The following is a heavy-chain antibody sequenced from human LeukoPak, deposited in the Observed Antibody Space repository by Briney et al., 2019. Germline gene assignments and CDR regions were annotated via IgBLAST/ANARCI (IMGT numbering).Heavy chain of an antibody. CDR2: MYPGDSDT. Sequence: GESLKISCKSSGSSFTSYWIGWVRQLPGKGLEWMGIMYPGDSDTRYSPSFQGQITISADKSISTVHLQWSSLKASDTAMYYCARIIAVAGTKWFDYWGQGTLVTVSS. CDR1: GSSFTSYW. CDR3: ARIIAVAGTKWFDY. J-gene: IGHJ4*02. V-gene: IGHV5-51*01. D-gene: IGHD6-19*01.